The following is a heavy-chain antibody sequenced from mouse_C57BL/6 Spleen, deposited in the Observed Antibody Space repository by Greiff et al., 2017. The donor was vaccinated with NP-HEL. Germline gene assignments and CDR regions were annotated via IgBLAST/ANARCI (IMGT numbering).Heavy chain of an antibody. V-gene: IGHV5-6*01. Sequence: EVKVVESGGDLVKPGGSLKLSCAASGFTFSSYGMSWVRQTPDKRLEWVATISSGGSSTYYPDSVKGRFTIARDNAKNTLYLQMSSLKSEDTAMYYCAEGYDGGFAYWGQGTLVTVSA. CDR3: AEGYDGGFAY. CDR2: ISSGGSST. J-gene: IGHJ3*01. CDR1: GFTFSSYG. D-gene: IGHD2-2*01.